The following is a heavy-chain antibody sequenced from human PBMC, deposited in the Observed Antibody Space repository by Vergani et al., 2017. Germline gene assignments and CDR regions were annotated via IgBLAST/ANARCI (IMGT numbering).Heavy chain of an antibody. Sequence: QVQLVESGGGVVQPGTSLRLSCAASGFIFKNHGMQWVRQAPGKGLEWVALIWDDGSKKNYGDSMKGRFTISGDNSKNTLYLQMNNLRAADTAVYYCARSGYCAHGVCYMTYYYYMDVWGKGTAVTVSS. V-gene: IGHV3-33*01. CDR1: GFIFKNHG. CDR3: ARSGYCAHGVCYMTYYYYMDV. D-gene: IGHD2-8*01. CDR2: IWDDGSKK. J-gene: IGHJ6*03.